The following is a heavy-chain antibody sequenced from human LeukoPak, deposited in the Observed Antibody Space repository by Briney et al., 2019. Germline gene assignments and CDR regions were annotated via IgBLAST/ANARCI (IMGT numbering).Heavy chain of an antibody. Sequence: SETLSLTCAVSGASISSHYWSWIRQPPGKGLEWIGYTSGSISDNPSLKSRVAVPVDPSQHQLSLSLTSVTAADTAVYYCARVLAIFGLDTTDFYMDVWGKGTTVTVSS. V-gene: IGHV4-59*11. CDR1: GASISSHY. CDR2: TSGSI. CDR3: ARVLAIFGLDTTDFYMDV. J-gene: IGHJ6*03. D-gene: IGHD3/OR15-3a*01.